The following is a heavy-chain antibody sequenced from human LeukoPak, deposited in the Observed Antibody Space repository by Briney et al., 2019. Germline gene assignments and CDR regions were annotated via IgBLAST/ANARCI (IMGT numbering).Heavy chain of an antibody. D-gene: IGHD3-16*02. CDR1: GYSIRSSYY. CDR3: VRRGSRSY. Sequence: LSLTCAVSGYSIRSSYYWGWFRQAPGKGLEWISFISSGANSIYYADSVKGRFTISRDNAKNSLYLQMNSLRVDDTAVYYCVRRGSRSYWGQGTLVTVSS. CDR2: ISSGANSI. J-gene: IGHJ4*02. V-gene: IGHV3-11*01.